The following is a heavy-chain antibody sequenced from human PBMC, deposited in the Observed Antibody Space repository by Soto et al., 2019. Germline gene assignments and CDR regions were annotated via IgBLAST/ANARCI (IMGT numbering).Heavy chain of an antibody. V-gene: IGHV4-59*01. CDR1: GGSISSYY. J-gene: IGHJ4*02. D-gene: IGHD1-26*01. CDR2: IYYSGST. CDR3: ATLRVGATYDFDY. Sequence: SSETLSLTCAVSGGSISSYYWSWIRQPPGKGLEWIGYIYYSGSTNYNPSLKSRVTISVDTSKNQFSLRLSSVTAADTAVYYCATLRVGATYDFDYWGQGTLVTVSS.